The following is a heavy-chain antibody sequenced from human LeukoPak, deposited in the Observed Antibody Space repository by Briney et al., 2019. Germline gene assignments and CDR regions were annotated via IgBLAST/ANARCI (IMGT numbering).Heavy chain of an antibody. V-gene: IGHV3-74*01. CDR3: ARVGWWEQLGVAFDI. CDR1: GFTFSNYW. CDR2: INSDGSST. J-gene: IGHJ3*02. Sequence: GGSLRLSCAASGFTFSNYWMHWVRQAPGKGLVWVSHINSDGSSTSYADSVKGRFTISRDNAKNTLYLQMNSLRAEDTAVYYCARVGWWEQLGVAFDIWGQGTMVTVSS. D-gene: IGHD1/OR15-1a*01.